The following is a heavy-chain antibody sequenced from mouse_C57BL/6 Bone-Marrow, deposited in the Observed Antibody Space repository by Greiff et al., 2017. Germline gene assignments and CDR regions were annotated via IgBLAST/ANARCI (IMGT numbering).Heavy chain of an antibody. V-gene: IGHV3-1*01. CDR2: ISYSGST. Sequence: EVMLVESGPGMVKPSQSLSLTCTVTGYSITSGYDWHWIRHFPGNKLEWMGYISYSGSTNYNPSLKSRISITHDTSKNHFFLKLNSVTTEDTATYYCARERYYGSRGDWYCDVWGTGTTVTVSS. D-gene: IGHD1-1*01. CDR3: ARERYYGSRGDWYCDV. CDR1: GYSITSGYD. J-gene: IGHJ1*03.